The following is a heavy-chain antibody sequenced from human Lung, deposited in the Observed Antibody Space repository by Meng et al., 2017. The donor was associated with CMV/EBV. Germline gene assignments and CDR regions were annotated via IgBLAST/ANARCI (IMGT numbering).Heavy chain of an antibody. J-gene: IGHJ4*02. CDR1: GYRFTNYD. CDR3: ARGLGYCSTTSCYSDY. D-gene: IGHD2-2*01. V-gene: IGHV1-8*03. CDR2: INHNTGDK. Sequence: ASGYRFTNYDIKWVRQATGQGVEWMGRINHNTGDKDYAQNFQGRITFTGDTSMTTVYMDLSSLTSEDTAVYYCARGLGYCSTTSCYSDYWGQGTLVTVS.